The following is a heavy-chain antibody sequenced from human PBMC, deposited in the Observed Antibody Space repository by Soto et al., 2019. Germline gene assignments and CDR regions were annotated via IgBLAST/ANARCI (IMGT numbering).Heavy chain of an antibody. J-gene: IGHJ4*02. CDR1: GGSITGYY. CDR3: ARRNYGEEGYFFDF. D-gene: IGHD4-17*01. V-gene: IGHV4-59*08. Sequence: QLQLRESGPGLVRPSETLSLTCTVSGGSITGYYWSWIRQPPGKGLEWIGYIYDSGTTTYNAALKSRVTISADTSKNQFSLNLRSVTAADTAVYYCARRNYGEEGYFFDFWGQGLLVTVSS. CDR2: IYDSGTT.